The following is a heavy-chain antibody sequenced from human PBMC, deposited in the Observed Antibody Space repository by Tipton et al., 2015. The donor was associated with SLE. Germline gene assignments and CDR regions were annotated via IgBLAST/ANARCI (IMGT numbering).Heavy chain of an antibody. J-gene: IGHJ6*02. Sequence: TLSLTCTVSGGSISSSSYYWGWIRQPPGKGLEWIGSIYYSGSTYYNPSLKSRVTISVDTSKNQFSLKLSSVTAADTAVYYCARQGRDYYYGMDVWGQGTTVTVSS. V-gene: IGHV4-39*01. D-gene: IGHD2-15*01. CDR1: GGSISSSSYY. CDR3: ARQGRDYYYGMDV. CDR2: IYYSGST.